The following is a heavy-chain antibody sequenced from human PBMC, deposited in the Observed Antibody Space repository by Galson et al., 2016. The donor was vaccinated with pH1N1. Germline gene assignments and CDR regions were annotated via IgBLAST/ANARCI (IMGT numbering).Heavy chain of an antibody. CDR1: AYSVSASYA. CDR3: ARLSIRHTPRDY. V-gene: IGHV4-38-2*02. D-gene: IGHD5-12*01. Sequence: SETLSLTCTVSAYSVSASYAWGWIRQPPGKGLEWIGNIIDTGTTFYNPSLKSRVTISLDTPKSQFSLRLKSVTAADTAVYYCARLSIRHTPRDYWGQGILVTVSS. J-gene: IGHJ4*02. CDR2: IIDTGTT.